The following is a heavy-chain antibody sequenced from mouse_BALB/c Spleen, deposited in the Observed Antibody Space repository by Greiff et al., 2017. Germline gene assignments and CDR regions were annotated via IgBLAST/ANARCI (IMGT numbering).Heavy chain of an antibody. CDR2: ISSGGSYT. CDR1: GFTFSSYT. D-gene: IGHD3-2*01. J-gene: IGHJ4*01. V-gene: IGHV5-6-4*01. CDR3: TRDRRQLGLQLYAMDY. Sequence: EVKLVESGGGLVKPGGSLKLSCAASGFTFSSYTMSWVRQTPEKRLEWVATISSGGSYTYYPDSVKGRFTISRDNAKNTLYLQMSSLKSEDTAMYYCTRDRRQLGLQLYAMDYWGQGTSVTVSS.